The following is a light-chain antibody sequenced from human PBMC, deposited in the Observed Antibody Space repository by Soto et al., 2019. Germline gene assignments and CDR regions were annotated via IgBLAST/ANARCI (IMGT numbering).Light chain of an antibody. CDR3: QQYENSPIT. Sequence: DIVMTQSPATLSVSPGERATLSCSASQSVSSNLAWYQQKRGQAPRLLIYGASSRATGIPDRFSGSGSETDLTLTISRLEPEDFAMYYCQQYENSPITFGLGTRLEIK. CDR1: QSVSSN. J-gene: IGKJ5*01. V-gene: IGKV3-20*01. CDR2: GAS.